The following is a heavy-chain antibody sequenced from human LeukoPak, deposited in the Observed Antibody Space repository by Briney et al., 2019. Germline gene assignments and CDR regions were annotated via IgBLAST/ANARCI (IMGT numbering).Heavy chain of an antibody. CDR2: ISYDETNK. V-gene: IGHV3-30-3*01. J-gene: IGHJ4*02. D-gene: IGHD3-10*01. CDR1: GFSFSIYP. CDR3: ARGDHIIMIRGQDF. Sequence: GRSRRLSCAASGFSFSIYPKHWVRLAPGKGLEWVAVISYDETNKYYADSVKGRFTISRDNSQNILYLQMNSLRAEDTAVYYCARGDHIIMIRGQDFWGQGTLVTVSS.